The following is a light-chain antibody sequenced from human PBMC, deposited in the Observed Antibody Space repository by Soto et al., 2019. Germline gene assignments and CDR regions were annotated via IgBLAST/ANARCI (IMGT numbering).Light chain of an antibody. V-gene: IGLV2-14*03. CDR3: TSWTTSTTMI. CDR2: DVN. CDR1: SSDIGAYNF. J-gene: IGLJ2*01. Sequence: QLVLTQPASVSGSPGQSITISCTGTSSDIGAYNFVSWYQQHPGKAPKLMLYDVNIRPSGVSNRFSGSKSDNTASLTISGLQAEDEADYYCTSWTTSTTMIFGGGTKLTVL.